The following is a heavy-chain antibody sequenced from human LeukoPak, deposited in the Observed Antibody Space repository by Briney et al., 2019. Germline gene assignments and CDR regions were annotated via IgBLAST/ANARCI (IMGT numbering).Heavy chain of an antibody. D-gene: IGHD5-12*01. J-gene: IGHJ6*02. Sequence: SSETLSLTCTVSGGSISSGDYYWSWLRQPPGQDLEWIGYIYYSGSTYYNPSLKSRVTISVDTSKNQFSLKLSSVTAADTAVYYCARVGIVATAYYYYGMDVWGQGTTVTVSS. CDR2: IYYSGST. V-gene: IGHV4-30-4*01. CDR3: ARVGIVATAYYYYGMDV. CDR1: GGSISSGDYY.